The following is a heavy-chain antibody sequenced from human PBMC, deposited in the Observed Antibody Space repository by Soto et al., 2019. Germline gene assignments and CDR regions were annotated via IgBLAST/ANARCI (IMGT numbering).Heavy chain of an antibody. D-gene: IGHD7-27*01. J-gene: IGHJ4*02. Sequence: GGSLRLSCAASGFTFSSYAMSWVRQAPGKGLKWVSTISGSGGSTYYAESVKGRFTISRDNSKNTLYLQMNSLRAEDTAVYYCAKDRAEWGSYDYWGQGILVTVSS. CDR2: ISGSGGST. V-gene: IGHV3-23*01. CDR1: GFTFSSYA. CDR3: AKDRAEWGSYDY.